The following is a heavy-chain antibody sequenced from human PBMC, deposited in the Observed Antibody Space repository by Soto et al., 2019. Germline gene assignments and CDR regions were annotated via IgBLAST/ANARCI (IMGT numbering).Heavy chain of an antibody. V-gene: IGHV3-33*01. Sequence: QEQLVESGGGVVQPGTSLRLSCAVPGGIFHGYGMHWVRQAPGKGLEWVAIIRFDGSNEEYADSVKGRFTISRDNSKNTLYLQMNTLGAEDTAVYYCGGDGIGGTVFRGYLDYWGRGTVVTVSS. CDR2: IRFDGSNE. CDR3: GGDGIGGTVFRGYLDY. D-gene: IGHD1-7*01. J-gene: IGHJ4*02. CDR1: GGIFHGYG.